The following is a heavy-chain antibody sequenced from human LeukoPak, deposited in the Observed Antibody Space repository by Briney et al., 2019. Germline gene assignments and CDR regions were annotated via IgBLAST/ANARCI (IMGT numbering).Heavy chain of an antibody. CDR2: ISYDGSNK. V-gene: IGHV3-30-3*02. CDR3: AKANVKYCSGGSCFDAFDI. CDR1: GFTFSSYA. D-gene: IGHD2-15*01. Sequence: GGSLRLSCAASGFTFSSYAMHWVRQAPGKGLEWVAVISYDGSNKYYADSVKGRFTISRDNSKNTLYMKMNSLRAEDTAVYYCAKANVKYCSGGSCFDAFDIWGQGTMVTVSS. J-gene: IGHJ3*02.